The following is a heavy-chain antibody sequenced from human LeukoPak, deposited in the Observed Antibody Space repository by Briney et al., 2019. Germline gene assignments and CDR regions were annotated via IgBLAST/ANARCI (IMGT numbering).Heavy chain of an antibody. D-gene: IGHD5-18*01. CDR1: GFTFSSYW. V-gene: IGHV3-7*01. CDR3: ARVYSYGYFDY. CDR2: IKQDGSEK. J-gene: IGHJ4*02. Sequence: PGGSLRLSCAASGFTFSSYWMSWVRQAPGKGLEWVANIKQDGSEKYYVDSVKGRFTISRDNAKNPLYLQMNSLRAEDTAVYYCARVYSYGYFDYWGQGTLVTVSS.